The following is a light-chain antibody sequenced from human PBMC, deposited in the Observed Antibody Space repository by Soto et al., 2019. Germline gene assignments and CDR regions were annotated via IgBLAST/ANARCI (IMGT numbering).Light chain of an antibody. Sequence: DIVMTQSALYLPVPPGEPASISCRSSKSLLHANGNNYLHWYLQKPGQSPQLLIFLGSNRACGVAYRFSGSGSGTDFSLEISRGEGHDVGVYYCMQALHAPSTFGQGTKVDSK. CDR2: LGS. CDR1: KSLLHANGNNY. J-gene: IGKJ1*01. CDR3: MQALHAPST. V-gene: IGKV2-28*01.